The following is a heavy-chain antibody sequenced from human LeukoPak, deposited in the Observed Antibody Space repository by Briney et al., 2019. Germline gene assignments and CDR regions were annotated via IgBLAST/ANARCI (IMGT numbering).Heavy chain of an antibody. Sequence: PSETLSLTCTVSGDSISSYYWSWIRQPPGKGLEWIGYIYTSGSTNYNPSLKSRVTISVDTSKNQFSLKLSSVTAADTAVYYCARQYYSGSGSTFDPWLQGTLV. CDR3: ARQYYSGSGSTFDP. V-gene: IGHV4-4*09. J-gene: IGHJ5*02. D-gene: IGHD3-10*01. CDR2: IYTSGST. CDR1: GDSISSYY.